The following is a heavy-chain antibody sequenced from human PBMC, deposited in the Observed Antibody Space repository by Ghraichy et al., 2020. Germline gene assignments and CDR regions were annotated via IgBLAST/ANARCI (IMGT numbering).Heavy chain of an antibody. Sequence: GGSLRLTCAASGFPFTSYALSWVRQVPGKGLEWVSTIRDNSGATYYADSVRSRFTISRDNSRKILYLQMSNLGDEDTAVYYCAKSRESGYKGKFYFEDWGQGTLVTVSS. CDR2: IRDNSGAT. CDR1: GFPFTSYA. CDR3: AKSRESGYKGKFYFED. J-gene: IGHJ4*02. V-gene: IGHV3-23*01. D-gene: IGHD5-12*01.